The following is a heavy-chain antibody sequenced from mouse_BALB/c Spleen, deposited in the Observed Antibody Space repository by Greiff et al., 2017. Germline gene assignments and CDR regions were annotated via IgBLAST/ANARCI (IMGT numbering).Heavy chain of an antibody. CDR1: GFNIKDTY. CDR2: IDPANGNT. V-gene: IGHV14-3*02. CDR3: ARGGVVANYYAMDY. Sequence: EVKLQQSGAELVKPGASVKLSCTASGFNIKDTYMHWVKQRPEQGLEWIGRIDPANGNTKYDPKFQGKATITADTSSNTAYLQLSSLTSEDTAVYYCARGGVVANYYAMDYWGQGTSVTVSS. J-gene: IGHJ4*01. D-gene: IGHD1-1*01.